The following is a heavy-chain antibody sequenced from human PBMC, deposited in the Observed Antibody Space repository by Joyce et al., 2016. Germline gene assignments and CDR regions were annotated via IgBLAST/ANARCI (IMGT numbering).Heavy chain of an antibody. CDR1: GYNFNSYW. CDR3: ARQQGWDSSGYYFDY. J-gene: IGHJ4*02. D-gene: IGHD3-22*01. Sequence: EVQLVQSGAEVKKPGESLKISCKGSGYNFNSYWIGWVRQMPGKGLEWMGIVYPGGSDPRYSPSFQGQVTISADESIRTASLQGSSLKASDTAIYYCARQQGWDSSGYYFDYWGQGTLVTVSS. CDR2: VYPGGSDP. V-gene: IGHV5-51*01.